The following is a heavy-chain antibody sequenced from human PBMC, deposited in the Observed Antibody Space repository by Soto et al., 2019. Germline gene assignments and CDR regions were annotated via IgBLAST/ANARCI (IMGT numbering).Heavy chain of an antibody. CDR1: GFTFSNAW. V-gene: IGHV3-15*01. CDR2: IKSKTDGGTT. D-gene: IGHD6-13*01. CDR3: TTAGSSSWLAFYYYYYYMDV. J-gene: IGHJ6*03. Sequence: PGGSLRHSCAGSGFTFSNAWMSWGRQAPGKGVEWGGRIKSKTDGGTTDYAAPVKGRFTISRDDSKNTLYLQMNSLKTEDTAVYYCTTAGSSSWLAFYYYYYYMDVWGKGTTVTVSS.